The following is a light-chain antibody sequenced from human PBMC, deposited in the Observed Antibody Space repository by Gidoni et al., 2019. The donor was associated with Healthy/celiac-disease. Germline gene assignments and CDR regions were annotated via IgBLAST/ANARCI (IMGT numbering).Light chain of an antibody. CDR3: QQRSNWPIS. CDR2: DAS. Sequence: EIVLTQYPATMSLSPGERATLSCRASQSVSSYLAWYQQTPGQAPRLLIYDASNRATGIPARFSGSGSWTDFTLTISSLEPEDFAVYYCQQRSNWPISFGQGTKLEIK. J-gene: IGKJ2*03. CDR1: QSVSSY. V-gene: IGKV3-11*01.